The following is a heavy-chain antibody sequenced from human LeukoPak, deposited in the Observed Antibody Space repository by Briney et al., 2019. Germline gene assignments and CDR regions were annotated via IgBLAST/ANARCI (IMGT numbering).Heavy chain of an antibody. Sequence: GASVKVSCKASGYTFTGYYMHWVRQAPGQGLEWMGWINPNSGDTNYAQKFQGRVTMTRDTSISTAYMDLNRLTSDDTAVYYCARVAAMAGIGWGDFDYWGQGTLVSVSS. CDR1: GYTFTGYY. J-gene: IGHJ4*02. D-gene: IGHD6-19*01. CDR2: INPNSGDT. V-gene: IGHV1-2*02. CDR3: ARVAAMAGIGWGDFDY.